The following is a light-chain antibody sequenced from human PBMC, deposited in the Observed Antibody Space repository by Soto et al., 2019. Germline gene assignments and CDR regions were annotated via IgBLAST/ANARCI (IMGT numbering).Light chain of an antibody. J-gene: IGKJ1*01. CDR3: QQYGSALTWT. V-gene: IGKV3-20*01. CDR1: QSVISNY. Sequence: EVVLTQSPGTVSLSPGERVTLSCRASQSVISNYLAWFQQRPGQAPRLLIYAASSRATGIPDRFSGSGSGADFTLSISRLGPGDFAVYYCQQYGSALTWTFGQGTKVEIK. CDR2: AAS.